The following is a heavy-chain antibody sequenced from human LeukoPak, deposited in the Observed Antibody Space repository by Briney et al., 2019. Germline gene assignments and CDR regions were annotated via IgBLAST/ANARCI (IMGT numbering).Heavy chain of an antibody. V-gene: IGHV3-21*04. D-gene: IGHD3-10*01. J-gene: IGHJ4*02. CDR1: GFTFSSYS. CDR2: ISSSSSYI. Sequence: PGGSLRLSCAASGFTFSSYSMNWVRQAPGKGLEWVSSISSSSSYIYYADSVKGRFTISRDNAKYSLYLQMNSLRAEDTALYYCAKGRPSLYGSETYYDYWGQGTLVTVSS. CDR3: AKGRPSLYGSETYYDY.